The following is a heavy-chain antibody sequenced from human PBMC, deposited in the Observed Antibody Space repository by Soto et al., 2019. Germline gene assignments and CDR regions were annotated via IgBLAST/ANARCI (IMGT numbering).Heavy chain of an antibody. V-gene: IGHV1-69*12. CDR2: IISLFGTP. D-gene: IGHD3-16*01. J-gene: IGHJ4*02. Sequence: QVQLVQSGDEVKKPGSSVNVSCKASGDTFTNHVFNWVRQAPGQGLEGMGGIISLFGTPTYSRRFQVRVAITAVDSTEKSYTELSSLRSDDTAVYYCARILGSAYGRGDYWGQGTLVTVSS. CDR1: GDTFTNHV. CDR3: ARILGSAYGRGDY.